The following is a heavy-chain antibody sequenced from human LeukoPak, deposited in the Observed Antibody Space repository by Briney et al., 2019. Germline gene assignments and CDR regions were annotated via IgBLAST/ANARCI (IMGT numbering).Heavy chain of an antibody. CDR3: AKQLGYCSDGSCYFPY. V-gene: IGHV3-23*01. J-gene: IGHJ4*02. CDR1: GFTFSSYA. Sequence: PGGSLRLSCAASGFTFSSYAMSWVRQAPGKGLEWVSTISGSGSGIYYADSVKGQFTISRDNSKNTLYLQMDSLRAEDTAVYYCAKQLGYCSDGSCYFPYWGQGTLVTVSS. D-gene: IGHD2-15*01. CDR2: ISGSGSGI.